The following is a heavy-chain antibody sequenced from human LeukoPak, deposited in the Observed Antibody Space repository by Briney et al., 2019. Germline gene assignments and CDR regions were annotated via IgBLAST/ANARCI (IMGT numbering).Heavy chain of an antibody. D-gene: IGHD3-3*01. V-gene: IGHV4-34*01. Sequence: SGTLSLTCAVYGGSFSGYYWSWIRQPPGKGLEWIGEINHSGSTNYNPSLKSRVTISVDTSKNQFSLKLSSVTAADTAVYYCARGRGRGVLRFLEWLHDNWFDPWGQGTLVTVSS. CDR3: ARGRGRGVLRFLEWLHDNWFDP. CDR2: INHSGST. J-gene: IGHJ5*02. CDR1: GGSFSGYY.